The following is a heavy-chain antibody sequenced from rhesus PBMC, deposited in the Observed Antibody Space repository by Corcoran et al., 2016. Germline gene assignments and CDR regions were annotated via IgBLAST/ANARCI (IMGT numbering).Heavy chain of an antibody. Sequence: QVTLKESGPALVKPTQTLTLTCTFSGFSISTSGMGVGWIRQPPGKALEWLALIYWDDDKYYSTSLKSRLTISKDTSKNQVVLTMTNMDPVYTATYSCARKSRGDSGYSNYFDYWGQGVLVTVSS. CDR2: IYWDDDK. J-gene: IGHJ4*01. CDR1: GFSISTSGMG. V-gene: IGHV2-174*01. D-gene: IGHD3-28*01. CDR3: ARKSRGDSGYSNYFDY.